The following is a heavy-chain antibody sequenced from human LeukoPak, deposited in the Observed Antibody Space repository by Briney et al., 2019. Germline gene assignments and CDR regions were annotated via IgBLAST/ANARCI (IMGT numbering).Heavy chain of an antibody. CDR2: INHSGST. CDR1: GGSFSGYY. V-gene: IGHV4-34*01. CDR3: ASYGSYYGFDY. Sequence: SETLSLTCAVYGGSFSGYYWSWIRQPPGKGLEWIGEINHSGSTNYNPSLKSRVTISVGTSKNQFSLKLSSVTAADTAVYYCASYGSYYGFDYWGQGTLVTVSS. D-gene: IGHD1-26*01. J-gene: IGHJ4*02.